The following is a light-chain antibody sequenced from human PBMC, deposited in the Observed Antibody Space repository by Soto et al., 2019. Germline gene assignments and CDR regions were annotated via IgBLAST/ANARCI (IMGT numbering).Light chain of an antibody. J-gene: IGLJ1*01. V-gene: IGLV2-14*03. CDR1: SSDVGGYNY. Sequence: QSALTQPASVSGSPRQSITISCTGTSSDVGGYNYVSWYQQHPGKAPKLMIFEVTNRPSGISNRFSGSRSGNTASLTISDLQAEDEAEYYCNSYTGSNTFVFGTGTKLTVL. CDR3: NSYTGSNTFV. CDR2: EVT.